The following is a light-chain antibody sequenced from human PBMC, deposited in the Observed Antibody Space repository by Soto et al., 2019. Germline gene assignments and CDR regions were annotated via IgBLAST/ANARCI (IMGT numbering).Light chain of an antibody. J-gene: IGLJ2*01. CDR2: EVS. CDR1: PSYVGGYDY. V-gene: IGLV2-8*01. Sequence: QSVLTQPPSASGSLGQSVTISCTGTPSYVGGYDYVSWYQQHTGKAPKLMMYEVSKRPSGVPDRFSGSKSGNTASLTGSGRQAEDEADYYCSSYVGAKNVVFGGGTKLTVL. CDR3: SSYVGAKNVV.